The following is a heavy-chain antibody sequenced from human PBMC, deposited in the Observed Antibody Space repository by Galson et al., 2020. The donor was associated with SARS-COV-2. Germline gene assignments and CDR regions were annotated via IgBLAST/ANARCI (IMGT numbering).Heavy chain of an antibody. J-gene: IGHJ4*02. CDR3: ARWLAAAGCDY. Sequence: GESLKISCKTSGYTFGNLWIAWVRQMPGKGLEWVGMIYPGDSDTRYSPSFQGQVTISADTSITTAYLQWSSLKASDTAMYYCARWLAAAGCDYWGQGTLVTVSS. CDR1: GYTFGNLW. D-gene: IGHD6-13*01. CDR2: IYPGDSDT. V-gene: IGHV5-51*01.